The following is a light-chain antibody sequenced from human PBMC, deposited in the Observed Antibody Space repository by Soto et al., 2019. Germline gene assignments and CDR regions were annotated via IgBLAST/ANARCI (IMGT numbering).Light chain of an antibody. Sequence: DIQMTQSPSTLSASVGDRVTITCRASQSISSWLAWYQQKPGKAPKLLIYKASSIESGVPSRFSGSGSGTEFTLTSSSLQPDDFATYYCQQYNSYSWTFGEGTKVEIK. J-gene: IGKJ1*01. CDR1: QSISSW. V-gene: IGKV1-5*03. CDR2: KAS. CDR3: QQYNSYSWT.